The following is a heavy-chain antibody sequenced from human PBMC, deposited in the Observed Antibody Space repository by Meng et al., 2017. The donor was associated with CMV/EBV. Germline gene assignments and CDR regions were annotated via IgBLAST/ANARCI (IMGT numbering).Heavy chain of an antibody. Sequence: SSVKVSCKASGGTFSSYAISWVRQAPGQGLEWMGGIIPILGIANYAQKFQGRVTITADKSTSTAYMELSSLRSEDTAVYYCARDAQQLGHDYWGQGTLVTVSS. J-gene: IGHJ4*02. V-gene: IGHV1-69*10. D-gene: IGHD6-13*01. CDR3: ARDAQQLGHDY. CDR1: GGTFSSYA. CDR2: IIPILGIA.